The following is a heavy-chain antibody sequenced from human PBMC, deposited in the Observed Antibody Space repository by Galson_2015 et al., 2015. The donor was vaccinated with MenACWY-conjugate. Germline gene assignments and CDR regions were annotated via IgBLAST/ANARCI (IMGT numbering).Heavy chain of an antibody. Sequence: SLRLSCAASRFTFSDYDMSWIRQAPGKGLEWVSYISSGGSSINHAEFVKGRFTISRDNAKNSQYLQMNSLRAEDTAVYYCAREGGAAKEFDYWGQGTLVTVSS. CDR1: RFTFSDYD. CDR2: ISSGGSSI. CDR3: AREGGAAKEFDY. V-gene: IGHV3-11*01. J-gene: IGHJ4*02. D-gene: IGHD2-15*01.